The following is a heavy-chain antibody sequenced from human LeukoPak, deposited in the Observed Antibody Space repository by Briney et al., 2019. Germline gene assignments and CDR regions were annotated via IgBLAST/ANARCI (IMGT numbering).Heavy chain of an antibody. J-gene: IGHJ4*02. CDR1: GGSISSSSYY. D-gene: IGHD3-10*01. CDR3: ARGRGTMVRGVIFY. Sequence: SETLSLTCTVSGGSISSSSYYWGWIRQPPGKGLEWIRSIYYSGSTYYNPSLKSRVTISVDTSKNQFSLKLSSVTAADTAVYYCARGRGTMVRGVIFYWGQGTLVTVSS. CDR2: IYYSGST. V-gene: IGHV4-39*07.